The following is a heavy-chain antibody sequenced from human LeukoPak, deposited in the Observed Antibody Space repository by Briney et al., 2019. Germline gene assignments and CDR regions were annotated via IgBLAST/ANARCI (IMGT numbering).Heavy chain of an antibody. CDR1: GFVFGDYG. V-gene: IGHV3-30*02. J-gene: IGHJ4*02. Sequence: GGSLRLSCGPSGFVFGDYGMRWVRQAPGKGLEWVTMVRNDGSDKYYADSVKGRFTISRDNSKNTLYLQMNSLRPEDTAVYYCAKHYYGSGSQKYYFDYWGQGALVTVSS. D-gene: IGHD3-10*01. CDR2: VRNDGSDK. CDR3: AKHYYGSGSQKYYFDY.